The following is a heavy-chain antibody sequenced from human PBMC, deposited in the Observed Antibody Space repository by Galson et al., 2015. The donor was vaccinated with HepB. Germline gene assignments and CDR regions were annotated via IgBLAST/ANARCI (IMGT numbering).Heavy chain of an antibody. V-gene: IGHV4-31*03. CDR1: GGSISSGVNY. J-gene: IGHJ6*03. D-gene: IGHD3-16*01. CDR2: IYYSGST. CDR3: ARESQLRASDLVYYMDV. Sequence: LSLTCTVSGGSISSGVNYWSWIRQHPGTGLEWIGYIYYSGSTYYNPSLESRLSMSVDTSKNQFSLKLSSVTAADTAVYYCARESQLRASDLVYYMDVWGKGTTVTVSS.